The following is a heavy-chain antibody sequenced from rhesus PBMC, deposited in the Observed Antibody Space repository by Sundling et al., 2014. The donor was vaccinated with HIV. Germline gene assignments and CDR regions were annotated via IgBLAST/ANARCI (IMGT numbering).Heavy chain of an antibody. CDR3: AKGHRADA. V-gene: IGHV1-200*01. J-gene: IGHJ4*01. CDR1: GYTFTSYS. D-gene: IGHD6-19*01. Sequence: QVQLVQSGAEVKKPGASVKLSCKASGYTFTSYSINWVRQAPGQGLEWMGWINPSTGDTGYAQRFQGRVTMTRDTSTTTAYMELSSLRSEDTAMYYCAKGHRADAWGQGSPGHRLL. CDR2: INPSTGDT.